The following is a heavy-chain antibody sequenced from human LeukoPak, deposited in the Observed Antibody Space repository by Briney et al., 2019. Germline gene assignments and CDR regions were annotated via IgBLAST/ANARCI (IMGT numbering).Heavy chain of an antibody. Sequence: SVKVSCKASGGTFSSYTISWVRQAPGQGLEWMGRIIPILGIANYAQKFQGRVTITADKSTSTAYRELSSLSSEDTAVYYCARERWLKFKFAFDIWGQGTMVTVSS. D-gene: IGHD5-24*01. CDR2: IIPILGIA. CDR1: GGTFSSYT. CDR3: ARERWLKFKFAFDI. V-gene: IGHV1-69*04. J-gene: IGHJ3*02.